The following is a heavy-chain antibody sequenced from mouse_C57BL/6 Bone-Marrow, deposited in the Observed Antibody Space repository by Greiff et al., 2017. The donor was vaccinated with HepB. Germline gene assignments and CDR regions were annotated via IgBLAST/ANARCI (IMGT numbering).Heavy chain of an antibody. CDR3: DREANSSDCVAWFAY. CDR1: GYTFTSYW. Sequence: VQLQQPGAELVKPGASVKMSCKASGYTFTSYWITWVKQWPGQGLEWIGDIYPGSGSTNYNDKYKSKATLTVNTTSSTTYMQLSHLTSEVSAVYYSDREANSSDCVAWFAYGGRGTGVTVSA. V-gene: IGHV1-55*01. CDR2: IYPGSGST. D-gene: IGHD3-2*02. J-gene: IGHJ3*01.